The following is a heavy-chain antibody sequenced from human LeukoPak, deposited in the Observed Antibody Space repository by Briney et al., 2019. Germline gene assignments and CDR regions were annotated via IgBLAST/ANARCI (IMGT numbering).Heavy chain of an antibody. J-gene: IGHJ4*02. D-gene: IGHD3-22*01. Sequence: ASVKVSCKASGYTFTGYYMHWVRQAPGQGLEWMGWINPNSGGTNYAQKFQGRVTMTRDTSISTAYMELSRLRSDDTAVYYCARGPYYYDSSGGFFDYWGQGTLVTVSS. CDR3: ARGPYYYDSSGGFFDY. V-gene: IGHV1-2*02. CDR1: GYTFTGYY. CDR2: INPNSGGT.